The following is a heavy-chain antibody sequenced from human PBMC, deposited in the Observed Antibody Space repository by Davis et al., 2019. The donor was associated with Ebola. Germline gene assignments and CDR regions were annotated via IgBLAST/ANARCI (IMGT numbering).Heavy chain of an antibody. D-gene: IGHD3-10*01. J-gene: IGHJ4*02. CDR3: ARGITMFRLDY. CDR2: ISSNGGST. V-gene: IGHV3-64*04. CDR1: GFTFSSYA. Sequence: GESLKISCSASGFTFSSYAMHWVRQAPGKGLEYVSAISSNGGSTYYADSVKGRFTISRDNSKNTLYLQMNSLRAEDTAVYYCARGITMFRLDYWGQGTLVTVSS.